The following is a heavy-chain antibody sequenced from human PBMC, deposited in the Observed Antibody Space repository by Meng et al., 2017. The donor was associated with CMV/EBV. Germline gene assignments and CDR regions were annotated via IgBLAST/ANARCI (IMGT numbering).Heavy chain of an antibody. J-gene: IGHJ5*02. D-gene: IGHD3-3*01. CDR3: ARVGDRRHYDFWSGPYNWFDP. CDR1: VGTFSSYA. V-gene: IGHV1-69*12. Sequence: QVQLVPSGAEVKKPGSSVKVSCEAAVGTFSSYAISWVRQAPGQGLEWMGGIIPIFGTANYAQKFQGRVTITADESTSTAYMELSSLRSEDTAVYYCARVGDRRHYDFWSGPYNWFDPWGQGTLVTVAS. CDR2: IIPIFGTA.